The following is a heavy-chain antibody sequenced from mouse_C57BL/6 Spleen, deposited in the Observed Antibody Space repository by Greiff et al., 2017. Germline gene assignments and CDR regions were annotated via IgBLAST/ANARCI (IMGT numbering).Heavy chain of an antibody. CDR3: ARRARYGNYLDV. Sequence: EVMLVESGGGLVQPGGSLKLSCAASGFTFSDYYMYWVRQTPEKRLEWVAYISNGGGSTYYPDTVKGRFTISRDNAKNTLYLQMSRLKSEDTAMYYCARRARYGNYLDVWGTGTTVTVSS. V-gene: IGHV5-12*01. J-gene: IGHJ1*03. CDR2: ISNGGGST. CDR1: GFTFSDYY. D-gene: IGHD2-10*02.